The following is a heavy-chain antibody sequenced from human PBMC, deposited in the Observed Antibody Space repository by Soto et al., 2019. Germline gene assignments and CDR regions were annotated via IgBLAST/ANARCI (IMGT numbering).Heavy chain of an antibody. J-gene: IGHJ5*02. CDR2: TYYRSKWYN. D-gene: IGHD6-19*01. V-gene: IGHV6-1*01. Sequence: SQTRSLTCAISGEGVSSNSAAWNWIRQSPLRGLEWLGRTYYRSKWYNDYAVSVKSRITINPDTSKNQFSLQLNSVTPEDTAVYYCARGLSSGRNNWFDPRGQGTLVTVSS. CDR1: GEGVSSNSAA. CDR3: ARGLSSGRNNWFDP.